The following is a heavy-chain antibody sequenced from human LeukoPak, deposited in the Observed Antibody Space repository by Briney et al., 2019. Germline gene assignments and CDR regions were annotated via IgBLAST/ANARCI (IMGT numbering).Heavy chain of an antibody. D-gene: IGHD6-13*01. Sequence: ASVKVTCKVSGYTLTELSMHWVRQAPGKGLEWMGGFDPEDGETIYAQKFQGRVTMTEDTSTDTAYMELSSLRSEDTAVYYCATAAAGTGYWFDPWGQGTLVTVSS. V-gene: IGHV1-24*01. CDR1: GYTLTELS. CDR3: ATAAAGTGYWFDP. J-gene: IGHJ5*02. CDR2: FDPEDGET.